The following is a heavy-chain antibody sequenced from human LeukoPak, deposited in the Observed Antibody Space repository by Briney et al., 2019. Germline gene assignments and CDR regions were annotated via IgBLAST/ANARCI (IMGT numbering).Heavy chain of an antibody. CDR1: GFTFNDYY. CDR2: INIGGANT. Sequence: GGSLRLSCAASGFTFNDYYMSWIRQAPGKGLEWLSYINIGGANTHYADSVKGRFTISRDNAKKSLYLEMNNLRAEDTAVYYCATDGAGFDAWGQGVLVTVSS. CDR3: ATDGAGFDA. V-gene: IGHV3-11*01. J-gene: IGHJ5*02.